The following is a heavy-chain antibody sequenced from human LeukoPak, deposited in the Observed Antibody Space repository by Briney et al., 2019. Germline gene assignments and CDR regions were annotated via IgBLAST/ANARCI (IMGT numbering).Heavy chain of an antibody. Sequence: PSETLSLTCTVSGGSISSGGYYWSWIRQPPGKGLEWIGYIYHSGSTYYNPSLKSRVTISVDRSKNQFSLKLSSVTAADTAVYYCARGNYDFWKFDYWGQGTLVTVSS. CDR3: ARGNYDFWKFDY. CDR2: IYHSGST. J-gene: IGHJ4*02. CDR1: GGSISSGGYY. D-gene: IGHD3-3*01. V-gene: IGHV4-30-2*01.